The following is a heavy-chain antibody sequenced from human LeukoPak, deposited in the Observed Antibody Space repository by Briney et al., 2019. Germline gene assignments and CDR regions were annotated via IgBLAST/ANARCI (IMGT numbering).Heavy chain of an antibody. CDR1: GYTFTSYG. D-gene: IGHD3-22*01. J-gene: IGHJ4*02. CDR2: ISAYNGNT. CDR3: ARGGQSVKTYYYDSSGYLEVFDY. V-gene: IGHV1-18*01. Sequence: ASVKVSCKASGYTFTSYGISWVRQAPGQGLEWMGWISAYNGNTNYAQKLQGRVTMTTDTPTSTAYMELRSLRSDDTAVYYCARGGQSVKTYYYDSSGYLEVFDYWGQGTLVTVSS.